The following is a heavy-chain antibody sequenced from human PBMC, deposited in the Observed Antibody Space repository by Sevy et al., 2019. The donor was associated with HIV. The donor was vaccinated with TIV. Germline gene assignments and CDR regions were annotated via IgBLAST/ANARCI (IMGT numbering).Heavy chain of an antibody. V-gene: IGHV3-74*01. Sequence: GGSLRLSCAASGFTSNNFWLHWVRQAPGKGLVWVSRINSDGESTGYADFVKGRFTISRDNAKNTAYLQMYSLRADDTAIYYCARGTRGVVDSWGQGTLVTVSS. CDR3: ARGTRGVVDS. D-gene: IGHD3-10*01. J-gene: IGHJ4*02. CDR1: GFTSNNFW. CDR2: INSDGEST.